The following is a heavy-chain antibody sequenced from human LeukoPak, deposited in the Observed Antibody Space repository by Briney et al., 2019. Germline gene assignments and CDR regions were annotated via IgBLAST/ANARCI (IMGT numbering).Heavy chain of an antibody. V-gene: IGHV3-53*01. CDR1: GSIVSSSY. D-gene: IGHD2-15*01. Sequence: GGSLRLSCTASGSIVSSSYVSWVRQAPGKGPEWVSIIYSDQRTFYADSVKGRFTISRDDSQNMVLLQMDSLRVEDTARYYCARDSAFSSYSHWGQGALVTVSS. J-gene: IGHJ1*01. CDR3: ARDSAFSSYSH. CDR2: IYSDQRT.